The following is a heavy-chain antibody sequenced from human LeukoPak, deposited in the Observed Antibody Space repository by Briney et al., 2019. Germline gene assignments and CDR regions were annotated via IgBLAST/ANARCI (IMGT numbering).Heavy chain of an antibody. V-gene: IGHV4-4*02. CDR2: IKHSGST. CDR3: ASYYYDSSGYYRPYWYFDL. J-gene: IGHJ2*01. Sequence: SETLSLTCAVSGGSISSSNWWSWVRQPPGKGLEWIGEIKHSGSTNYNPALKSRVTMSVDTSKNQFSLKLSSVTAADTAVYYCASYYYDSSGYYRPYWYFDLWGRGTLVTVSS. D-gene: IGHD3-22*01. CDR1: GGSISSSNW.